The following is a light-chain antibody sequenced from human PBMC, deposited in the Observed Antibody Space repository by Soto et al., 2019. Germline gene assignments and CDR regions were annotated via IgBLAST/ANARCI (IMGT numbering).Light chain of an antibody. V-gene: IGLV2-11*01. Sequence: QSALTQPRSMSGSPGQSVTISCTGTSSDVGGYNYVSWHQQHPGKAPKLMIYDVSKRPSGVPDRFSGSKSGNTASLTISGLQAEDEADYYCCSYAGSYVVFGGGTKLPVL. CDR3: CSYAGSYVV. CDR2: DVS. J-gene: IGLJ2*01. CDR1: SSDVGGYNY.